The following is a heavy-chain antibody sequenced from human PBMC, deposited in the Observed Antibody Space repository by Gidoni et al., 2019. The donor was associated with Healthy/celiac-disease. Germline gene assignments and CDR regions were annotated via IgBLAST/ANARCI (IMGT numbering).Heavy chain of an antibody. V-gene: IGHV3-9*01. CDR2: ISWNSGSI. Sequence: EVQLVESGGGLVQPGRSLSLSCAASGFTFDDYAMHWVRQAPGKGLEWVSGISWNSGSIGYADSVKGRFTISRDNAKNSLYLQMNSLRAEDTALYYCAKDIGRMVRGARIDYWGQGTLVTVSS. CDR3: AKDIGRMVRGARIDY. D-gene: IGHD3-10*01. J-gene: IGHJ4*02. CDR1: GFTFDDYA.